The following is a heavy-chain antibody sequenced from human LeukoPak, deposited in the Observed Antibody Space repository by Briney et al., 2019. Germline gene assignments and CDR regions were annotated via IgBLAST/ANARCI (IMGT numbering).Heavy chain of an antibody. D-gene: IGHD1-14*01. Sequence: PGGSLRLSCAASGFSFSSYDMHWVRQAPGKGLEWVAIIWLDGSAEYYGDSVKGRFTVSRDNSKNTLYLQMDSLRVEGTAVYYCARDLNREDFDYWGQGTLVAVSS. CDR1: GFSFSSYD. V-gene: IGHV3-33*01. CDR2: IWLDGSAE. CDR3: ARDLNREDFDY. J-gene: IGHJ4*02.